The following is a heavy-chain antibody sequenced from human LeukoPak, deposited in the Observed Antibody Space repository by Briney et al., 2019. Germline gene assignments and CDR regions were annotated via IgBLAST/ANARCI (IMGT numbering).Heavy chain of an antibody. CDR1: PGSISNYY. CDR3: ARTPIYYYDNSGYYN. J-gene: IGHJ4*02. CDR2: IYSSGST. V-gene: IGHV4-4*07. Sequence: SETLSLTCTVSPGSISNYYWSWIRQPAGKGLEWIGLIYSSGSTSYNPSLKSRVAMSVDTSKNQFSLKLSSVTAADTAVYYCARTPIYYYDNSGYYNWGQGTLVTVSS. D-gene: IGHD3-22*01.